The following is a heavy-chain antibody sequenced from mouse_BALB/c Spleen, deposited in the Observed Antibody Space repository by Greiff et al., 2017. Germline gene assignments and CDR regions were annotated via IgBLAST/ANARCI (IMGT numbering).Heavy chain of an antibody. J-gene: IGHJ4*01. CDR1: GFTFSNYW. CDR2: IRLKSNNYAT. D-gene: IGHD2-14*01. V-gene: IGHV6-6*02. CDR3: TYYRYDAMDY. Sequence: EVMLVESGGGLVQPGGSMKLSCVASGFTFSNYWMNWVRQSPEKGLEWVAEIRLKSNNYATHYAESVKGRFTISRDDSKSSVYLQMNNLRAEDTGIYYCTYYRYDAMDYWGQGTSVTVSS.